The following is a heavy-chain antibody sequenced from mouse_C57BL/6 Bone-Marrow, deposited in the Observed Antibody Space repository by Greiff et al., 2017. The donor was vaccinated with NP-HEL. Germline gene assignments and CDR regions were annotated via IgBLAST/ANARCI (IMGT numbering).Heavy chain of an antibody. CDR3: ARGEYYVDY. Sequence: QVQLQQPGAELVMPGASVKLSCKASGYTFTSYWMHWVKQRPGQGLEWIGEIDPSDSYTNYNQKFKGKSTLTVDKSSSTAYMQLSSLTSEDSAVYDGARGEYYVDYGGRGNTLTVSS. J-gene: IGHJ2*01. CDR2: IDPSDSYT. CDR1: GYTFTSYW. V-gene: IGHV1-69*01.